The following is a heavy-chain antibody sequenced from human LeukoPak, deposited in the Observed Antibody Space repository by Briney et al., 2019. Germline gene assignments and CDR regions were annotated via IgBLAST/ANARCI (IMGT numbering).Heavy chain of an antibody. CDR3: AKDLIVVVPAAIRSNFDY. V-gene: IGHV3-30*02. D-gene: IGHD2-2*02. J-gene: IGHJ4*02. Sequence: SLRLXCAASGFTFSSYGMHWVRQAPGKGLEWVAFIRYDGSNKYYADSVKGRFTISRDNSKNTLYLQMNSLRAEDTAVYYCAKDLIVVVPAAIRSNFDYWGQRTLVTVSS. CDR1: GFTFSSYG. CDR2: IRYDGSNK.